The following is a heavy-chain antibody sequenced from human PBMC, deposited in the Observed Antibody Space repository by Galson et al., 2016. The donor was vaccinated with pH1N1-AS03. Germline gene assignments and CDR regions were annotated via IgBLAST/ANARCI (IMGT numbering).Heavy chain of an antibody. Sequence: SVKVSCKASGYTFVNYGISWVRRAPGQGLEWMGWISGYDGPTAYAQKFQGRVTMTTDTSTNTAYMELRSLTSDDTAVYYCARDESGYMYWGQGKVVTVSS. CDR1: GYTFVNYG. D-gene: IGHD3-3*01. CDR2: ISGYDGPT. V-gene: IGHV1-18*01. CDR3: ARDESGYMY. J-gene: IGHJ4*02.